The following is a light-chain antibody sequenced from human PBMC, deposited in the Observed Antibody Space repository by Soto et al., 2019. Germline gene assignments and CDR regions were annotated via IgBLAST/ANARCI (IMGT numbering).Light chain of an antibody. Sequence: DIQMTQSPSTLSGSVGDRVTITCRASQTISGWLAWYRQKPGKAPKLLIYKASTLKSGVPSRFSGSGSGTEFTLTISSLQPDDFATYYCQHYNSYSEAFGQGTKVDI. V-gene: IGKV1-5*03. CDR1: QTISGW. CDR3: QHYNSYSEA. CDR2: KAS. J-gene: IGKJ1*01.